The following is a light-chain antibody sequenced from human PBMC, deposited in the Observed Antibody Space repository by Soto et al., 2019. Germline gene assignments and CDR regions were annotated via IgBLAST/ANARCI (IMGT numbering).Light chain of an antibody. CDR2: GAS. CDR1: QSVSSNH. CDR3: QHYGSSPRT. J-gene: IGKJ1*01. V-gene: IGKV3-20*01. Sequence: IGLSQSPCAVSLSPAERATLSCRASQSVSSNHLAWYQQKPGQAPRLLMYGASSRATGIPERFSGSGSGTDFTLTISRLEPEDFAVYYCQHYGSSPRTFGQGTKVDIK.